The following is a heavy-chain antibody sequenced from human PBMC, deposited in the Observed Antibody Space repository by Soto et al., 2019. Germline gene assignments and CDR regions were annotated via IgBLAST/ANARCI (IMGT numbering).Heavy chain of an antibody. V-gene: IGHV5-51*01. CDR1: GHSFTNYW. Sequence: PGESLKISCKGSGHSFTNYWIAWVRQMPGQGLEWMGIIFPGDFDIRYSPSFQGQVTISADKSISTAYLQWSSLKASDTAMYYCAKQGGDQYPLNHWGQGTLVTVSS. CDR3: AKQGGDQYPLNH. D-gene: IGHD2-21*02. J-gene: IGHJ5*02. CDR2: IFPGDFDI.